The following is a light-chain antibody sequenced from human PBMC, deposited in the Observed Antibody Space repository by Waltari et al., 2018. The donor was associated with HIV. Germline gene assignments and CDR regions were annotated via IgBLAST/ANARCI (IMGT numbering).Light chain of an antibody. CDR2: DVN. J-gene: IGLJ3*02. Sequence: QSALSQPASVSGSLGQSIPISFIGSRSDIGTYNHVPWYQQYPHTTPLLLLLDVNTRHAGIPFRFSATKSGKTATLTISVLQAEDEADYYCSSYITTGTILFGGGTKVTVL. CDR1: RSDIGTYNH. CDR3: SSYITTGTIL. V-gene: IGLV2-14*03.